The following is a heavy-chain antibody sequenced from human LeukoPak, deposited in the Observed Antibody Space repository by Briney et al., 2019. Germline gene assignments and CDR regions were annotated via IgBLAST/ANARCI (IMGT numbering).Heavy chain of an antibody. Sequence: GGSLRLSCAASGFTFSSYGMHWVRQAPGKGLEWVAFIRYDGSNKYYADSVKGRFTISRDNAENSLHLQMNSLRAEDTAVYYCARRGCSGGSCYLIDYWGQGTLVTVSS. D-gene: IGHD2-15*01. V-gene: IGHV3-30*02. J-gene: IGHJ4*02. CDR2: IRYDGSNK. CDR3: ARRGCSGGSCYLIDY. CDR1: GFTFSSYG.